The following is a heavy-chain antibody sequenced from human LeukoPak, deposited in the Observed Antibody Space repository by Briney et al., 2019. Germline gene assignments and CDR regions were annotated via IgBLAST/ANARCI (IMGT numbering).Heavy chain of an antibody. CDR3: ARHAYKYDRSFDY. CDR2: IYYNGST. D-gene: IGHD3-22*01. J-gene: IGHJ4*02. V-gene: IGHV4-59*08. Sequence: SETLSLTCTVSGGSISSYYWSWIRQPPGKGLEWIAYIYYNGSTNYNPSLKSRVTISVDTSKNQFSLKLSSVTAADTAVYFCARHAYKYDRSFDYWGQGTLVTVSS. CDR1: GGSISSYY.